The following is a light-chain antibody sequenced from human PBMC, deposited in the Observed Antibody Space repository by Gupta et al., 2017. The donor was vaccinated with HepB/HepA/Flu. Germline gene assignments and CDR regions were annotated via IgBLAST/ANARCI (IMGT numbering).Light chain of an antibody. J-gene: IGLJ3*02. CDR2: NTN. CDR3: VMYMGSGIWV. CDR1: SGSVSTNYF. V-gene: IGLV8-61*01. Sequence: QTVVTQEPSFSVSPGGTVTLTCALSSGSVSTNYFPSWYQQTPGQAPRTLIYNTNTRSSGVPDRFSGSILGNKAALTITGAQADDESDYYCVMYMGSGIWVFGGGTRLAVL.